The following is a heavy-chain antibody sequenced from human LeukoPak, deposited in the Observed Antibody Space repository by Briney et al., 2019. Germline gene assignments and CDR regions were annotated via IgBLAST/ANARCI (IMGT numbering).Heavy chain of an antibody. CDR3: ARGYFDWLLYFSGFDY. D-gene: IGHD3-9*01. CDR1: GYTFIDCY. CDR2: INPNTGAT. V-gene: IGHV1-2*02. Sequence: ASVKVSCKASGYTFIDCYMHWVRQAPGQGLEWMGWINPNTGATKYAQKFQGRVTMTTDTSTSTAYMELRSLRSDDTAVYYCARGYFDWLLYFSGFDYWGQGTLVTVSS. J-gene: IGHJ4*02.